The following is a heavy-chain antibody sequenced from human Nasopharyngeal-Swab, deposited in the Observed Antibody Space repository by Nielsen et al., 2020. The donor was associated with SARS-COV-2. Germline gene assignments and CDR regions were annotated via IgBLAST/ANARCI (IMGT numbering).Heavy chain of an antibody. CDR3: ARSFSYDSSGYYYWYFDL. J-gene: IGHJ2*01. V-gene: IGHV3-13*01. D-gene: IGHD3-22*01. Sequence: GRSLRLSCAASGFTFSSYDMHWVRQATGKGLEWVSAIGTAGDTYYPGSVKGRFTISRENAKNSLYLQMNSLRAGDTAVYYCARSFSYDSSGYYYWYFDLWGRGTLVTVSS. CDR1: GFTFSSYD. CDR2: IGTAGDT.